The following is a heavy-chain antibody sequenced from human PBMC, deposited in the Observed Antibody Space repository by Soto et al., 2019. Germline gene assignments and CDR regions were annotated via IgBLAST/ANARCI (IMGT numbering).Heavy chain of an antibody. Sequence: NPSETLSLTCTVSGCAISSYYWSWIRQRPGKGLEWIGYIYYSGSTNYNPSLKSRVTISVDTSKNQFSLKLSSVTAADTAVYYCARATPEVTTSGYFDYWGQGTLVTVSS. CDR1: GCAISSYY. CDR2: IYYSGST. CDR3: ARATPEVTTSGYFDY. J-gene: IGHJ4*02. V-gene: IGHV4-59*01. D-gene: IGHD4-17*01.